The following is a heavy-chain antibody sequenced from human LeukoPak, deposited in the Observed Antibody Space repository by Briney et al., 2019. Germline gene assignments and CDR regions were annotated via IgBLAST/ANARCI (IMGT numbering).Heavy chain of an antibody. Sequence: PGRSLRLSCAASGFTFSDHYIDWVRQAPGKGLEWVGRSRNKVFIYTTAYAASVKGRFTISRDDSKNSVHLQMNGLKIEDTAVYYCATHSYNEDYWGKGTLVTVSS. V-gene: IGHV3-72*01. CDR3: ATHSYNEDY. J-gene: IGHJ4*02. D-gene: IGHD3-10*01. CDR2: SRNKVFIYTT. CDR1: GFTFSDHY.